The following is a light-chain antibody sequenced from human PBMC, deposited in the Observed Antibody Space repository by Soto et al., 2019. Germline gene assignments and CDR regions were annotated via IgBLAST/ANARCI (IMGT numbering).Light chain of an antibody. CDR3: RQYGRSLGFA. CDR1: QSVSSY. V-gene: IGKV3-20*01. J-gene: IGKJ4*01. Sequence: EILLTQSPATLSLSPGERATLSCRASQSVSSYLAWYQQKPGQAPSLLMYDASTRANGIPDRFSGSGSGTDFTLTISRLEPEDFAVYYCRQYGRSLGFAFGGGTKVDIK. CDR2: DAS.